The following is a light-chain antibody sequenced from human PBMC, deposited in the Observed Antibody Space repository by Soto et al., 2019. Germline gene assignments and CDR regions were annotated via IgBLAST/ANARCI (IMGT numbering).Light chain of an antibody. J-gene: IGLJ2*01. CDR2: GNS. CDR3: QSYDSSLSGHVV. CDR1: SSNIGAGYD. V-gene: IGLV1-40*01. Sequence: QSVLTQPPSVSGSPGQRVTISCTGSSSNIGAGYDVHWYQQLPGTAPKLLIYGNSNRPSGVPDRFSGSKSGTSASLAITGLQAADEDDYYCQSYDSSLSGHVVFGGGTKVTVL.